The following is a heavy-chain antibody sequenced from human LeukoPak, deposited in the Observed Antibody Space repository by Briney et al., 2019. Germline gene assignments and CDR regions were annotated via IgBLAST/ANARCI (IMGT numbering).Heavy chain of an antibody. D-gene: IGHD4-17*01. CDR3: ARDPLYGVVDY. CDR1: GYTFTSYY. Sequence: ASVKVSCTTSGYTFTSYYIHWVRQAPGQGLEWMGIINPSGGSTSYAQKFQGRVTMTRDASTSTVYMYLSSLRSEDTAVYYCARDPLYGVVDYWGQGTLVTVSS. J-gene: IGHJ4*02. V-gene: IGHV1-46*01. CDR2: INPSGGST.